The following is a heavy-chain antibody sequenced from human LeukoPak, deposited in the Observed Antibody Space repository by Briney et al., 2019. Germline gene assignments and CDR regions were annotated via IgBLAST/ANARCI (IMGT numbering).Heavy chain of an antibody. Sequence: SETLSLTCTVSGGSISSYFWSWIRQPPGKGLEWIGDIYYSGSTNYNPSLKSRVTISADTSKNQFSLKLSSVTAADTAVYYCASARLGSGLEGAFDIWGQGTMVTVSS. CDR2: IYYSGST. J-gene: IGHJ3*02. D-gene: IGHD6-25*01. CDR1: GGSISSYF. CDR3: ASARLGSGLEGAFDI. V-gene: IGHV4-59*01.